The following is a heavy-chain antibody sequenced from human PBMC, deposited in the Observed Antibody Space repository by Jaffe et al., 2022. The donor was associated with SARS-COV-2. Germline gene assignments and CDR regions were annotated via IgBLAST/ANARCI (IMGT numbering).Heavy chain of an antibody. Sequence: QVQLVQSGAEVKKPGASVKVSCKASGYTFTGYYMHWVRQAPGQGLEWMGWINPNSGGTNYAQKFQGWVTMTRDTSISTAYMELSRLRSDDTAVYYCARPLRYCSSTSCPLDYWGQGTLVTVSS. CDR3: ARPLRYCSSTSCPLDY. CDR2: INPNSGGT. V-gene: IGHV1-2*04. D-gene: IGHD2-2*01. CDR1: GYTFTGYY. J-gene: IGHJ4*02.